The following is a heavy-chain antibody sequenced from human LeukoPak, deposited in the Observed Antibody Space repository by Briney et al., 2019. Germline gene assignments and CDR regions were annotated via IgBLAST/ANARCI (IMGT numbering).Heavy chain of an antibody. J-gene: IGHJ4*02. CDR1: GFTVSSNY. D-gene: IGHD3-22*01. V-gene: IGHV3-66*01. CDR3: ARDAYYYDSSGYYYPLGYFDY. Sequence: GGSLRLSCAASGFTVSSNYMSWVRQAPGKGLEWVSVIYSGGSTYYADSVKGRFTISRDNSKNTLYLQMNSLRAEDTAVYYCARDAYYYDSSGYYYPLGYFDYWGQGTLVTVSS. CDR2: IYSGGST.